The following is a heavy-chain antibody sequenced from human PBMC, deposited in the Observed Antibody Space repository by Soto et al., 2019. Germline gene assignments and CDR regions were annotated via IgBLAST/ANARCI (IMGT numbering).Heavy chain of an antibody. CDR3: ARAWGMVRGVTSLGY. CDR1: GYTFTSYG. D-gene: IGHD3-10*01. J-gene: IGHJ4*02. Sequence: QVQLVQSGAEVKKPGASVKVSCKASGYTFTSYGISWVRQAPGQGLEWMGWISAYNGNTNYAQKLQGRVTMTTDTSQGTAYMELRSLRSDDTAVYHCARAWGMVRGVTSLGYWGQGTLVTVSS. CDR2: ISAYNGNT. V-gene: IGHV1-18*01.